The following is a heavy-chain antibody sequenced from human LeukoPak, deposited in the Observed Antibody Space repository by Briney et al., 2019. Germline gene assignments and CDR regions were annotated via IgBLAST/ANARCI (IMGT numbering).Heavy chain of an antibody. CDR2: IIPIFGTA. V-gene: IGHV1-69*05. CDR1: GGTFSSYA. CDR3: AGGGYCSSTSCPHE. D-gene: IGHD2-2*01. J-gene: IGHJ4*02. Sequence: GSSVKVSCKASGGTFSSYAISWVRQAPGQGLEWMGRIIPIFGTANYAQKFQGRVTITTDESTSTAYMELSSLRSEDTAVYYCAGGGYCSSTSCPHEWGQGTLVTVSP.